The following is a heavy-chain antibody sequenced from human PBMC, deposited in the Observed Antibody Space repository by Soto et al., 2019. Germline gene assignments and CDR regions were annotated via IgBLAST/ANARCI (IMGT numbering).Heavy chain of an antibody. CDR3: ARDGCEGTGTIAAHY. CDR1: GGTFSSYA. J-gene: IGHJ4*02. Sequence: QVQLVQSGAEVKKPGSSVKVSCKASGGTFSSYAISWVRQDPGQGREWMGGIIPIFGTANYAQKFQGRVTITADKSTSTAYMELSSLRSEDTAVYYCARDGCEGTGTIAAHYWGQGTLVTVSS. D-gene: IGHD6-6*01. CDR2: IIPIFGTA. V-gene: IGHV1-69*06.